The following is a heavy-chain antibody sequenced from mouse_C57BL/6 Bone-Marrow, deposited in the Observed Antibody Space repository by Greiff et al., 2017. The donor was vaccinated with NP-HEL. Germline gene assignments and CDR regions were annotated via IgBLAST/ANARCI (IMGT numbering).Heavy chain of an antibody. V-gene: IGHV1-9*01. CDR1: GYTFTGYW. CDR3: ARIHYYGSSSYYAMDY. CDR2: ILPGSGST. J-gene: IGHJ4*01. Sequence: VQLQQSGAELMKPGASVKLSCKATGYTFTGYWIEWVKQRPGHGLEWIGEILPGSGSTNYNEKFKGKATFTADTSSNTAYMQLSSLTTEDSAIYYCARIHYYGSSSYYAMDYWGQGTSVTVSS. D-gene: IGHD1-1*01.